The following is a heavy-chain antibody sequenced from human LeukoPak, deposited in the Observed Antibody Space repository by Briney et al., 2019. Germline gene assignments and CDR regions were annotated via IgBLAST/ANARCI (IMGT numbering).Heavy chain of an antibody. Sequence: SETLSLTCAVSGYSISSGYYWGWIRQPPGKGLGWIGSIYHSGSTYYNPSLKSRVTISVDTSKNQFSLKLSSVTAADTAVYYCARQGYYYDSSGYYYLNWGQGTLVTVSS. CDR3: ARQGYYYDSSGYYYLN. CDR1: GYSISSGYY. J-gene: IGHJ4*02. CDR2: IYHSGST. V-gene: IGHV4-38-2*01. D-gene: IGHD3-22*01.